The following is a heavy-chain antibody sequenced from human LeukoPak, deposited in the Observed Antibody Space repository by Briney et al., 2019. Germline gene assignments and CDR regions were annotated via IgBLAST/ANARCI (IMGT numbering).Heavy chain of an antibody. CDR2: INPNSGGT. Sequence: ASVKISCKASGYTFTGYYMHWVRQAPGQGLERLGWINPNSGGTNYAQKFQGRVTMTRDTSISTAYMELSRLRSDDTAVYYCARGRPPIAAAGSGTGYYYYGMDVWGQGTTVTVSS. D-gene: IGHD6-13*01. V-gene: IGHV1-2*02. J-gene: IGHJ6*02. CDR1: GYTFTGYY. CDR3: ARGRPPIAAAGSGTGYYYYGMDV.